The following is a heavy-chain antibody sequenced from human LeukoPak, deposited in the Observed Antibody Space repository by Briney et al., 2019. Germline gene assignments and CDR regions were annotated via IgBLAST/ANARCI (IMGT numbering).Heavy chain of an antibody. Sequence: PGGSLRLSCAASGFTFSSYAMSWVRQAPGKGLEWVSAISGSGGSTYYADSVKGRFTISRDNAKNSLYLQMNSLRAEDTALYYCAKVDYGSGTYYNVRYFDSWGQGTLVTVSS. V-gene: IGHV3-23*01. CDR1: GFTFSSYA. D-gene: IGHD3-10*01. CDR3: AKVDYGSGTYYNVRYFDS. J-gene: IGHJ4*02. CDR2: ISGSGGST.